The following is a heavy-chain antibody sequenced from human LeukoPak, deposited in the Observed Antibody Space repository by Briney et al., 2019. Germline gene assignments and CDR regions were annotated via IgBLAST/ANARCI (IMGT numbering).Heavy chain of an antibody. CDR1: GGSISSGSYS. CDR3: ARHVLLWSGYGY. V-gene: IGHV4-61*02. Sequence: PSQTLSLTCTVSGGSISSGSYSWSWIRQPAGKGLEWIGRIYTSGSTNYNPSLKSRVTISVDTSKNQFSLKLSSVTAADTAVYYCARHVLLWSGYGYWGQGTLVTVSS. CDR2: IYTSGST. D-gene: IGHD3-3*01. J-gene: IGHJ4*02.